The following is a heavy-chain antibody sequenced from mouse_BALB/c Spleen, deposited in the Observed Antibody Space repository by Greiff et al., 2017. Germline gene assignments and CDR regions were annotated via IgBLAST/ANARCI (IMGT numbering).Heavy chain of an antibody. V-gene: IGHV3-2*02. CDR3: ATIYYGYDRYAMDY. CDR2: ISYSGST. Sequence: EVKLMDSGPGLVKPSQSLSLTCTVTGYSITSDYAWNWIRQFPGNKLEWMGYISYSGSTSYNPSLKSRISITRDTSKNQFFLQLNSVTTEDTATYYCATIYYGYDRYAMDYWGQGTSVTVSS. J-gene: IGHJ4*01. CDR1: GYSITSDYA. D-gene: IGHD2-2*01.